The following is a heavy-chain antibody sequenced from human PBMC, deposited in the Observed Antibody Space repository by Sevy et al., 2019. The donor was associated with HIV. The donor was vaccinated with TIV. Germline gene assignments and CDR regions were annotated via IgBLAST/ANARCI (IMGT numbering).Heavy chain of an antibody. J-gene: IGHJ4*02. CDR3: ARGRNVVVTAIGYFDY. D-gene: IGHD2-21*02. CDR1: GGSFSGYY. V-gene: IGHV4-34*01. Sequence: SETLSLTCAVYGGSFSGYYWSWIRQPPGKGLEWIGEINHSGSTNYNPSLKSRVTISVDTSKNQFSPRPISVTAADTAVYYCARGRNVVVTAIGYFDYWGQGTLVTVSS. CDR2: INHSGST.